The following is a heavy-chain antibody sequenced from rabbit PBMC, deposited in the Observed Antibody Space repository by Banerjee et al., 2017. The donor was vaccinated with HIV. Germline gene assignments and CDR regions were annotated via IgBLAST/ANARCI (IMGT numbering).Heavy chain of an antibody. J-gene: IGHJ4*01. CDR3: ARVNAGSSGYPYYFNL. CDR1: GFSFSSNYW. Sequence: QEQLEESGGDLVKPEGSLTLTCTASGFSFSSNYWLCWVRQAPGKGLEWIACIGAGSTYYATLAKSRFPISKTSSTTVTLQMTSLTAADTATYFCARVNAGSSGYPYYFNLWGPGTL. V-gene: IGHV1S45*01. D-gene: IGHD1-1*01. CDR2: IGAGST.